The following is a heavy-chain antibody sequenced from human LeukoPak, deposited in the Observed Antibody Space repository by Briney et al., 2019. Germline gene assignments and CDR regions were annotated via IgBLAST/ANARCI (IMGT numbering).Heavy chain of an antibody. D-gene: IGHD6-19*01. CDR2: ISGSGGST. V-gene: IGHV3-23*01. CDR1: GFSFTTYA. J-gene: IGHJ4*02. Sequence: GGSLRLSCAASGFSFTTYAMSWVRQAPGKGLEWVSAISGSGGSTYYADSVKGRFTISRDNSKNTLYLQMNSLRAEDTAVYYCVCSSGWEGAYWGQGTLVTVSS. CDR3: VCSSGWEGAY.